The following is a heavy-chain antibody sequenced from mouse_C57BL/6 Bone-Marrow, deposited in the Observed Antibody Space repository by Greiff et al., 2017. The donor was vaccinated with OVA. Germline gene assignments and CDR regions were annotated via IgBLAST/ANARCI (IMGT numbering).Heavy chain of an antibody. CDR2: IYPGSGST. Sequence: VQLQQPGAELVKPGASVKMSCKASGYTFTSYWITWVKQRPGQGLEWIGDIYPGSGSTNYNEKFKSKATLTVDTSSSTAYMQLSSLTSEDSAVYYCAREGLYYGNFAWFAYWGQGTTLTVSS. CDR1: GYTFTSYW. D-gene: IGHD2-1*01. CDR3: AREGLYYGNFAWFAY. V-gene: IGHV1-55*01. J-gene: IGHJ2*01.